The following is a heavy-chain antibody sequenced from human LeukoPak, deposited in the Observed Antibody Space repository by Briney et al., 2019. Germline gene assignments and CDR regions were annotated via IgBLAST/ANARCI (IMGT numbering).Heavy chain of an antibody. CDR1: GGSFSGYY. D-gene: IGHD1-26*01. CDR2: INHSGST. J-gene: IGHJ6*04. CDR3: ARGSGSYYYYYGMDA. Sequence: SETLSLTCAVYGGSFSGYYWSWIRQPPEKGLEWIGEINHSGSTNYNPSLKSRVTISVDTSKNQFSLKLSSVTAADTAVYYCARGSGSYYYYYGMDAWGKGTTVTVSS. V-gene: IGHV4-34*01.